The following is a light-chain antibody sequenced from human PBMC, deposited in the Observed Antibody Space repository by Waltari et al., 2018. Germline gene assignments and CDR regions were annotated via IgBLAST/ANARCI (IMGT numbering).Light chain of an antibody. J-gene: IGKJ4*01. V-gene: IGKV3-11*01. CDR3: QHRSVWPLT. CDR1: QNISNS. Sequence: IVLTQSPATLSLFPGERATLSCRASQNISNSLAWNQQKPGQAPMLVIDDTSTRATGIPVRFSGSGSGTDYTLTISSLEPEDFAVYHCQHRSVWPLTFGGGTKVEIK. CDR2: DTS.